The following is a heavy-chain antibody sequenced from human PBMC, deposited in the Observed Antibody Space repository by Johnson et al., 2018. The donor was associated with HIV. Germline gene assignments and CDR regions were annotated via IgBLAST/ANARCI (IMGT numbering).Heavy chain of an antibody. V-gene: IGHV3-30*04. CDR3: ARARTVVIARPDAFDI. D-gene: IGHD2-21*01. CDR1: GFTFSSYA. J-gene: IGHJ3*02. CDR2: ISYDGSNK. Sequence: QVQLVESGGGVVQPGGSLRLSCAASGFTFSSYAMHWVRQAPGKGLEWVAVISYDGSNKYYADSVKGRFTISRDNSKNTLYLQMNSLRAEDTAVYYCARARTVVIARPDAFDIWGQGTMVTVSS.